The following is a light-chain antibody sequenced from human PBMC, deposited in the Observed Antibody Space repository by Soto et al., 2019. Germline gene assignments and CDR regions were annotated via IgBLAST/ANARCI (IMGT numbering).Light chain of an antibody. Sequence: DIVMTQSPLSLPVTPGEPASISCRSSQSLLHSNGYNYLDWYLQKPGQSPQLLIYLGSNRASGVHDTFRGSGSGTDFTLNISRVEAEDVGVYYCMQALQTPPWTFGQGTKVEIK. CDR1: QSLLHSNGYNY. CDR3: MQALQTPPWT. V-gene: IGKV2-28*01. J-gene: IGKJ1*01. CDR2: LGS.